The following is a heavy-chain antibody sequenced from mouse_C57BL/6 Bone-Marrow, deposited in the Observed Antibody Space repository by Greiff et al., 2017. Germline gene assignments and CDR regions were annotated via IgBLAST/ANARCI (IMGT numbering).Heavy chain of an antibody. D-gene: IGHD2-4*01. V-gene: IGHV1-81*01. CDR1: GYTFTSYG. J-gene: IGHJ4*01. CDR2: IYPRSGNT. Sequence: VQLQQSGAELARPGASVKLSCKASGYTFTSYGISWVKQRTGQGLEWIGEIYPRSGNTYYNEKFKGKATLTADKSSSTAYMELRSLTSEDSAVYFCARRGLRRIYYAMDYWGQGTSVTVSS. CDR3: ARRGLRRIYYAMDY.